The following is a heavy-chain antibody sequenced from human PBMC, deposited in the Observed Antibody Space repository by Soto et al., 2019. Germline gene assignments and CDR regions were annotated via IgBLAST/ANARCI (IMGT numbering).Heavy chain of an antibody. CDR1: GGSIISGGYS. V-gene: IGHV4-30-2*01. J-gene: IGHJ3*02. CDR3: ARARSNWNALDAFDI. CDR2: IYHSGST. D-gene: IGHD1-1*01. Sequence: QLQLQESGSGLVKPSQTLSLTCAVSGGSIISGGYSWSWIRQPPGKGLEWIGYIYHSGSTYYNPSIKSRVTISGDRSKNQFSLKLSSVTAADTAVYYCARARSNWNALDAFDIWGQGTMVTVSS.